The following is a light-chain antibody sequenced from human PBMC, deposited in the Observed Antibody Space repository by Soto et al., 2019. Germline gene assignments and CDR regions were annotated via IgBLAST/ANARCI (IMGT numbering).Light chain of an antibody. Sequence: EIVLTQSPGTLSLSPGERATLSCRASQSVSSSNLAWYHQKPGQAPRLLIFGASSRATGIPDRFSGSGSGTDFTLTISRLEPEDFAVYYCQQYGGSSWTFGQGTTVDIK. V-gene: IGKV3-20*01. CDR2: GAS. CDR3: QQYGGSSWT. J-gene: IGKJ1*01. CDR1: QSVSSSN.